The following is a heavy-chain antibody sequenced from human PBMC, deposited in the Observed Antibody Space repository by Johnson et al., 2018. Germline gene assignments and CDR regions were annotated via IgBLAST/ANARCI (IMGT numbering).Heavy chain of an antibody. Sequence: QVQLVQSGGGVVQPGRSLRLSCAASGFTFSSYGMHWVRQAPGKGLEWVAVISYDGSNKYYADSVKGRFTISRDNSENTLYLQMNRLRAGDTAVYYCARGNWGDSFDIWGQGTMLPVSS. J-gene: IGHJ3*02. CDR1: GFTFSSYG. V-gene: IGHV3-30*03. D-gene: IGHD7-27*01. CDR2: ISYDGSNK. CDR3: ARGNWGDSFDI.